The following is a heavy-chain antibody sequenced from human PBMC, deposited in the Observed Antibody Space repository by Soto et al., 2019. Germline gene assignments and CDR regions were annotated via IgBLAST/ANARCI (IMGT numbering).Heavy chain of an antibody. J-gene: IGHJ6*02. V-gene: IGHV4-39*01. CDR1: GGSISSSSYY. CDR2: IYYSGST. Sequence: SETLSLTCTVSGGSISSSSYYWGWIRQPPGKGLEWIGSIYYSGSTYYNPSLKSRVTISVDTSKSQFSLKLSSVTAADTAVYYCARTGSDYGSGRNYYYYGMDVWGQGTTVTVSS. CDR3: ARTGSDYGSGRNYYYYGMDV. D-gene: IGHD3-10*01.